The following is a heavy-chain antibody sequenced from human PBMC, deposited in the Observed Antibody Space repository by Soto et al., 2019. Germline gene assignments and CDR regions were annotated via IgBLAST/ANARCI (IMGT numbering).Heavy chain of an antibody. J-gene: IGHJ4*02. CDR1: GFTFSNHG. Sequence: GGSLRLSCAASGFTFSNHGMSWVRQAPGKGLEWVSVISGNGDFTYYIDSVKGRFTISRDNSKNTLYLQMNSLRAEDTAIYYCAKRGPNYHFDYWGQGTLVTVSS. CDR3: AKRGPNYHFDY. CDR2: ISGNGDFT. D-gene: IGHD3-10*01. V-gene: IGHV3-23*01.